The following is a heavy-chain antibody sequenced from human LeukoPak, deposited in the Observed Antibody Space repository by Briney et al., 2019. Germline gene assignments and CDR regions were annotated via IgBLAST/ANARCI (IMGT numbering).Heavy chain of an antibody. D-gene: IGHD3-22*01. V-gene: IGHV3-9*01. CDR1: GFTFDDYA. J-gene: IGHJ4*02. CDR2: ISWNSGSI. CDR3: AKGFYDSSEGPFDY. Sequence: PGGSLRLSCAASGFTFDDYAMHWVRQAPGKGLEWVSGISWNSGSIGYADSVKGRFTISRDNAKNSLYLQMNSLRAEDTALYYCAKGFYDSSEGPFDYWGQGTLVTVSS.